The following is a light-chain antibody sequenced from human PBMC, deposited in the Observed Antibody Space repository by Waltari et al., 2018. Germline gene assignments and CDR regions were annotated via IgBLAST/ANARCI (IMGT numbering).Light chain of an antibody. Sequence: SYELTQPPSVSVSPGQTASITCSGDKLGDKSVYWYQQKPGQAPVLVIYQDSKRPSGLPGRFAGSKSGNTATLTSGGTQAMDEADYHCQAWDSITAAVFGGGTKLTVL. V-gene: IGLV3-1*01. CDR2: QDS. CDR1: KLGDKS. J-gene: IGLJ2*01. CDR3: QAWDSITAAV.